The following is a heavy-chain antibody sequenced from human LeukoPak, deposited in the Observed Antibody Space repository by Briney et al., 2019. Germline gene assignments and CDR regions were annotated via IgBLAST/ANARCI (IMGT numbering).Heavy chain of an antibody. J-gene: IGHJ4*02. D-gene: IGHD3-16*01. CDR1: GFTFSTYW. V-gene: IGHV3-7*01. Sequence: GGSLRLSCAASGFTFSTYWINWVRQAPGKGLEWVANIRPDGSEKYYVDSVKGRFTISRDNAKNSLYLQMNSLRADDTAMYYCARAGGGRPFDYWGQGTLVTVSS. CDR2: IRPDGSEK. CDR3: ARAGGGRPFDY.